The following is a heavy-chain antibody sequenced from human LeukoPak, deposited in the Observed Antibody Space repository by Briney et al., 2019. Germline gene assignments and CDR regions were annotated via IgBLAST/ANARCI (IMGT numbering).Heavy chain of an antibody. V-gene: IGHV3-69-1*02. J-gene: IGHJ4*02. D-gene: IGHD2-15*01. Sequence: GGSLRLSCAASGFTFSSQAMSWFRQAPGKGLEWVSTITSGSTTYYADSVKGRFTISRDNAKNSLYLQMNSLRAEDTAVYYCASCSGGSEYRPYYFDYWGQGTLVTVSS. CDR2: ITSGSTT. CDR3: ASCSGGSEYRPYYFDY. CDR1: GFTFSSQA.